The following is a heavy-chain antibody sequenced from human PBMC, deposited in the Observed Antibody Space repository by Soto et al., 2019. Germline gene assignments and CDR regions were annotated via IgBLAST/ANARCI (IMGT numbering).Heavy chain of an antibody. Sequence: PSETLSLTCTVSGGSISRYYWTWIRQAAGKGLEWIGRIYSSGTTKYNPSLKSRVTMSLDTSKNQFSLRLSSVTATDTAVYYCARGQRFSDWFDPWGPGTLVTVSS. CDR1: GGSISRYY. V-gene: IGHV4-4*07. CDR2: IYSSGTT. D-gene: IGHD3-3*01. J-gene: IGHJ5*02. CDR3: ARGQRFSDWFDP.